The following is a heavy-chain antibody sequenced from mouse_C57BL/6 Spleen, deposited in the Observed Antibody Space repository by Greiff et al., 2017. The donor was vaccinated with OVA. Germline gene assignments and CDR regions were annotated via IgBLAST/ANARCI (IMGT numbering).Heavy chain of an antibody. CDR2: IWTGGGT. CDR1: GFSLTSYA. Sequence: VQWVESGPGLVAPSQSLSITCTVSGFSLTSYAISWVRQPPGKGLEWLGVIWTGGGTNYNSALKSRLSISKDNSKSQVFLKMNSLQTDDTARYYCARGGYSNYVGYFDYWGQGTTLTVSS. D-gene: IGHD2-5*01. V-gene: IGHV2-9-1*01. CDR3: ARGGYSNYVGYFDY. J-gene: IGHJ2*01.